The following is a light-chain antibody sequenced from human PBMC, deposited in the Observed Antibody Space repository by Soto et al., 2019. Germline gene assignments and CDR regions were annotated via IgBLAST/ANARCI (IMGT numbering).Light chain of an antibody. V-gene: IGKV1-5*03. CDR1: QSISSW. CDR3: QQYNSRTYT. CDR2: KAS. Sequence: DIQMTQSPSTLSASVGDRVTITCRASQSISSWLAWYQRKPGKAPKLLIYKASSLESGVPSRFSGSGSGTEFTLTISSLQPDDFATYYCQQYNSRTYTFGQGTKLEIK. J-gene: IGKJ2*01.